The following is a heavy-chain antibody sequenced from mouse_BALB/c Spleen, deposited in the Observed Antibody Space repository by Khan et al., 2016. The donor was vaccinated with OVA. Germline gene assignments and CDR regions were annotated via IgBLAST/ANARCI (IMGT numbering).Heavy chain of an antibody. Sequence: EVKLLESGPSLVKPSQTLSLICSVTGDSITSGYWNWIRKFSGNKLEYMGYIRYSGSTYYNPSLKSRISITRDTSKHQYYLQLNSVTTEDTATYYCARYDYGYAMDYWGQGTSVTVSS. CDR2: IRYSGST. CDR3: ARYDYGYAMDY. V-gene: IGHV3-8*02. CDR1: GDSITSGY. J-gene: IGHJ4*01. D-gene: IGHD2-4*01.